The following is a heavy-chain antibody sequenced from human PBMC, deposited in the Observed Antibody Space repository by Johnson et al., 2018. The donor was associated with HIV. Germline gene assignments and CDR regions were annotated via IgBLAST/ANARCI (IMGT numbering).Heavy chain of an antibody. CDR1: GFTFSSYG. J-gene: IGHJ3*02. D-gene: IGHD6-25*01. V-gene: IGHV3-30*02. CDR3: TKEVPSAITIGDAFDI. CDR2: IRYDGSNK. Sequence: QVQLVESGVGVVQPGRSLRLSCAASGFTFSSYGMHWVRQAPGKGLEWVAFIRYDGSNKYYADSVKGRFTISRDNPKNTVYLQMNSLRAEDTAVYYCTKEVPSAITIGDAFDIWGQGTMVTVSS.